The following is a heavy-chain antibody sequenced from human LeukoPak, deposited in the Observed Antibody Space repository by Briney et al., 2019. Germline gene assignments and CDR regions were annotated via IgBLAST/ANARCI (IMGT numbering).Heavy chain of an antibody. CDR2: IYSGGST. D-gene: IGHD5-18*01. J-gene: IGHJ4*02. Sequence: GGSLRLSCAVSGFTVSSKYMSWVRQAPGKGLEWVSVIYSGGSTYYADPVKGRFTISRDNSKNTLYLQMNSLRAEDTAVYYCAKDVGYSHGYSFDYWGQGAQVTVSS. V-gene: IGHV3-66*01. CDR3: AKDVGYSHGYSFDY. CDR1: GFTVSSKY.